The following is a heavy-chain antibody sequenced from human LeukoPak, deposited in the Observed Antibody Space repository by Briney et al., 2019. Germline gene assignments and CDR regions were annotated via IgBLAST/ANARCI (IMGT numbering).Heavy chain of an antibody. J-gene: IGHJ3*02. Sequence: PSETLSLTCTVSGGSISSYYWSWIRQPPGEGLEWIGYIYYSGSTNYNPSLQSRVTMSVDTSKNQFSLKLSSVTAADTAVYYCARRVYDSSGYPLDAFDIWGQGTMVTVSS. V-gene: IGHV4-59*01. D-gene: IGHD3-22*01. CDR2: IYYSGST. CDR3: ARRVYDSSGYPLDAFDI. CDR1: GGSISSYY.